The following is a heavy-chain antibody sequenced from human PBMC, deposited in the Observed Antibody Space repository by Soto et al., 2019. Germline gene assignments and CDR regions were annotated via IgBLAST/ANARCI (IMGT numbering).Heavy chain of an antibody. Sequence: GGSLRLSCAASGFTFDDYAMHWVRQAPGKGLEWVSGISWNSGSIGYADSVKGRFTISRDNAKNSLYLQMNSLRAEDTALYYCAKDISSGSYYYYYGMDVWGQGTTVTVSS. CDR3: AKDISSGSYYYYYGMDV. CDR2: ISWNSGSI. J-gene: IGHJ6*02. CDR1: GFTFDDYA. V-gene: IGHV3-9*01. D-gene: IGHD6-19*01.